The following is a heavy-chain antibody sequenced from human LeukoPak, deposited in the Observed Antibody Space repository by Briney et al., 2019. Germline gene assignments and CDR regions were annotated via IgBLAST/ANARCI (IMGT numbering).Heavy chain of an antibody. CDR2: IDPGDSYI. V-gene: IGHV5-10-1*01. CDR3: ARSYFHGSANYGMDV. Sequence: PGESLKISCKASGYRFTNNWITWVRQMPGKGLEWMGRIDPGDSYINDSPSFRGHVTISADMSIATSYLQWSSLKASDTAIYYCARSYFHGSANYGMDVWGQGTPVTVSS. J-gene: IGHJ6*02. CDR1: GYRFTNNW. D-gene: IGHD3-10*01.